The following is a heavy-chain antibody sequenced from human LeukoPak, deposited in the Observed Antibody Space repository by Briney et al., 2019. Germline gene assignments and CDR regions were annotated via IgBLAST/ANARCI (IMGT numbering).Heavy chain of an antibody. V-gene: IGHV3-23*01. CDR2: ISGSGGST. D-gene: IGHD3-22*01. J-gene: IGHJ4*02. CDR3: AKGHYYYDSIPYR. Sequence: GGSLRLSCAASGFTFSSYAMSWVRQAPGKGLEWVSAISGSGGSTYYADSVKGRFTISRDNSKNTLYLQMNSLRAEDTAVYYWAKGHYYYDSIPYRWGQGTLVTVSS. CDR1: GFTFSSYA.